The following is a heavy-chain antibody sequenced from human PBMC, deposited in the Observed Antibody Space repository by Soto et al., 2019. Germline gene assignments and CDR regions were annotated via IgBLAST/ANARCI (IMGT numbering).Heavy chain of an antibody. J-gene: IGHJ6*02. CDR1: GFTFSSYA. D-gene: IGHD6-19*01. V-gene: IGHV3-23*01. CDR3: AKFLLPVAAYYGMDV. CDR2: ISDSGGST. Sequence: QLLESGGGLVQPGGSLRLSCAASGFTFSSYAMSWVRQAPGKGLEWVSSISDSGGSTYYADSVKGRFTISRDNSKNSLFLQMNSLRAEDTAIYYCAKFLLPVAAYYGMDVWGQGTTVTVSS.